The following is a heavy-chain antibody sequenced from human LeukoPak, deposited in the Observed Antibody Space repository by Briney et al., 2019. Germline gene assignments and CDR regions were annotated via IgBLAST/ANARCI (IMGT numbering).Heavy chain of an antibody. CDR1: GYTFTSYG. CDR3: ARDSRFLEWLLYDYYYYMDV. J-gene: IGHJ6*03. V-gene: IGHV1-18*01. D-gene: IGHD3-3*01. Sequence: GASVKVSCKASGYTFTSYGISWVRQAPGQGLEWMGWISAYNGNTNYAQKLQGRVTMTTDTSTSTAYMELRSLRSDDTAVYYCARDSRFLEWLLYDYYYYMDVWGKGTTVTVSS. CDR2: ISAYNGNT.